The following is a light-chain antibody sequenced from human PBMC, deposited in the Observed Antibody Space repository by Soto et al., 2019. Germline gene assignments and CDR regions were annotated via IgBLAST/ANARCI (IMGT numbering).Light chain of an antibody. V-gene: IGKV3-11*01. Sequence: EIVVTQSPASLSLSPGERATLSCGASQSLFSYLAWFQQKPGQAPRLLIYDASNRATGIPARFSGSGSGTDFTLTISSLEPEDFAIYYCQQRRNLPWTFGPGTKVDIK. CDR1: QSLFSY. CDR3: QQRRNLPWT. J-gene: IGKJ3*01. CDR2: DAS.